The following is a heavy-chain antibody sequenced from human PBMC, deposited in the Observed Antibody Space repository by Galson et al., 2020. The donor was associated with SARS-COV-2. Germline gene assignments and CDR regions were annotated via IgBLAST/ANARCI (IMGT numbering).Heavy chain of an antibody. D-gene: IGHD4-17*01. J-gene: IGHJ3*02. V-gene: IGHV3-30*09. CDR3: ATRLDYGDYGNDAFDI. CDR2: ISHDGNNK. Sequence: GGSLRLSCAASGFTFSRFAMHWVRQAPGKGLEWVTVISHDGNNKYYAASVKARFAISRDNSKNRLYLQMNSLIPEDTAVYYCATRLDYGDYGNDAFDIWGQGTMVTVSS. CDR1: GFTFSRFA.